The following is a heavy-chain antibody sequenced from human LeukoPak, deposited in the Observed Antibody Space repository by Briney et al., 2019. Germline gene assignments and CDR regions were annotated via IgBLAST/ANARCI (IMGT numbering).Heavy chain of an antibody. Sequence: GASVKVPCKASGYTFTSYYMHWVRQAPGQGLEWMGIINPSGGSTSYAQKFQGRVTMTRDMSTSTVYMELSSLRSEDTAVYYCARTSMVATAFDPWGQGTLVNVSS. V-gene: IGHV1-46*01. CDR3: ARTSMVATAFDP. D-gene: IGHD5-12*01. CDR1: GYTFTSYY. J-gene: IGHJ5*02. CDR2: INPSGGST.